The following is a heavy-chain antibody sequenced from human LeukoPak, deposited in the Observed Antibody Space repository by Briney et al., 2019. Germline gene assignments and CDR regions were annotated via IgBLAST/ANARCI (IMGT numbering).Heavy chain of an antibody. CDR2: IKSKTDSGTT. J-gene: IGHJ4*02. V-gene: IGHV3-15*01. Sequence: GGSLRLSCAASGFIFSNACMTWVRQAPGKGLEWVGHIKSKTDSGTTDYAAPVKGRFTISRDDSKNTLYLQMNSLKTEDTAVYYCTTGTWIQLWLADYWGQGTLVTVSS. D-gene: IGHD5-18*01. CDR3: TTGTWIQLWLADY. CDR1: GFIFSNAC.